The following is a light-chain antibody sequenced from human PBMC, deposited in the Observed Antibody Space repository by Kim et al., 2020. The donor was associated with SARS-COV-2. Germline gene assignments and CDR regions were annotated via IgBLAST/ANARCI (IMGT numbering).Light chain of an antibody. Sequence: VGDRVMITCRATQKISSHLNWYQHKPGKAPKLLIYAASSLQSGVPSRFSGSGSGTDFTLTISTLQPEDFATYYCQQGYSSPQITFGQGTRLEIK. CDR2: AAS. CDR3: QQGYSSPQIT. J-gene: IGKJ5*01. V-gene: IGKV1-39*01. CDR1: QKISSH.